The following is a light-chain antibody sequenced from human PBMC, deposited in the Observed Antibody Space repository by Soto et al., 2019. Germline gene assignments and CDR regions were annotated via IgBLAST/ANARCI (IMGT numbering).Light chain of an antibody. J-gene: IGKJ2*01. CDR2: DAS. CDR1: QSISRG. V-gene: IGKV3-15*01. Sequence: ELVLTQSPAILSVSPGERAPLSCRASQSISRGLAWYQQKPGQAPRLLISDASTRATGIPARFSGSGSGTEFTLTISSLQSEDFALYYCHQYNSWPPGTFGQGNKVDIK. CDR3: HQYNSWPPGT.